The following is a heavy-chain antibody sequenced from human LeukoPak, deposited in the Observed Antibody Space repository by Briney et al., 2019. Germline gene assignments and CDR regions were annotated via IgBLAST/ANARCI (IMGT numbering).Heavy chain of an antibody. J-gene: IGHJ5*02. CDR1: GYTLTELS. Sequence: GAPVKVSCKVSGYTLTELSMHWVRQAPGKGLEWMGGFDPEDGETIYAQKFQGRVTMTEDTSTDTAYMELSSLRSEDTAVYYCATRGTTLYYYDSSGYTRWFGPWGQGTLVTVSS. CDR3: ATRGTTLYYYDSSGYTRWFGP. D-gene: IGHD3-22*01. V-gene: IGHV1-24*01. CDR2: FDPEDGET.